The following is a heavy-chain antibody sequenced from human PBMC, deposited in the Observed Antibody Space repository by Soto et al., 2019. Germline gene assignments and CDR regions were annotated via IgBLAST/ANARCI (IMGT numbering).Heavy chain of an antibody. Sequence: EVQLLESGGGLVQPGGSLRLSCAASGFTFSSYAMSWVRQAPGKGLEWVSAISGSGGSTYYADSVKGRFTISRDNSKNTLYLQMNSLRAEDTAVYYCAKDQGSGSYYPRERYGMDVWGQGTTVTVSS. CDR1: GFTFSSYA. V-gene: IGHV3-23*01. CDR2: ISGSGGST. D-gene: IGHD3-10*01. J-gene: IGHJ6*02. CDR3: AKDQGSGSYYPRERYGMDV.